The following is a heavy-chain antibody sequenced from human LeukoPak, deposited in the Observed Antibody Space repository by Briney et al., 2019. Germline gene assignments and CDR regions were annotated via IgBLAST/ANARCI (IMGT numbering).Heavy chain of an antibody. CDR3: ARGITIFGVVIGGVYYMDV. D-gene: IGHD3-3*01. CDR1: GFTFSSYS. V-gene: IGHV3-21*01. J-gene: IGHJ6*03. Sequence: GGSLRLSCAASGFTFSSYSMNWVRQAPGKGLEWVSSISSSSSYIYYVDSVKGRFTISRDNAKNSLYLQMNSLRAEDTAVYYCARGITIFGVVIGGVYYMDVWGKGTTVTVSS. CDR2: ISSSSSYI.